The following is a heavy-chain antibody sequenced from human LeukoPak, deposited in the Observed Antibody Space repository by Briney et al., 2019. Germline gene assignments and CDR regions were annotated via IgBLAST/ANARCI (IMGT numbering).Heavy chain of an antibody. V-gene: IGHV3-7*03. CDR3: AREHGYSGYDLVPSQYFDY. CDR1: GFTFSNYW. CDR2: IKEDGSEK. Sequence: GGSLRLSCAASGFTFSNYWMSWVRQAPGKGLEWVANIKEDGSEKYYVDSVKGRFTISRDNAKNSLYLQMNSLRAEDTAVYYCAREHGYSGYDLVPSQYFDYWGQGTLVTVSS. D-gene: IGHD5-12*01. J-gene: IGHJ4*02.